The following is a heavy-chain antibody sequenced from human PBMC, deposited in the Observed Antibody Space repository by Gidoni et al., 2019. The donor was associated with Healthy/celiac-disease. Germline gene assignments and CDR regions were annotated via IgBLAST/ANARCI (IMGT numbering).Heavy chain of an antibody. CDR1: GYTFTSYY. CDR2: IHPSGGST. CDR3: ARDLGSGGSSYYYYYMDV. J-gene: IGHJ6*03. V-gene: IGHV1-46*01. D-gene: IGHD2-15*01. Sequence: QVQLVQSGAEVKKPGASVKASCKASGYTFTSYYMHWVRQAPGQGLEWMGIIHPSGGSTSYAQKFQGRVTMTRDTSTSTVYMELSSLRSEDTAVYYCARDLGSGGSSYYYYYMDVWGKGTTVTVSS.